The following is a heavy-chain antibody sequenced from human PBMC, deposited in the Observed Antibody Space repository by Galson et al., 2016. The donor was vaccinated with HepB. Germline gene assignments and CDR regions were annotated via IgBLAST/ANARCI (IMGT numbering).Heavy chain of an antibody. CDR1: GFTFSSYS. Sequence: SLRLSCAASGFTFSSYSMNWVRQAPGKGLVWVSYISSSSSTIYYADSVKGRFTISRDNAKNSLYLQMNSLRDEDTAVHYCARRGIYCSSTSCYADYWGQGTLVTVSS. CDR2: ISSSSSTI. V-gene: IGHV3-48*02. J-gene: IGHJ4*02. D-gene: IGHD2-2*01. CDR3: ARRGIYCSSTSCYADY.